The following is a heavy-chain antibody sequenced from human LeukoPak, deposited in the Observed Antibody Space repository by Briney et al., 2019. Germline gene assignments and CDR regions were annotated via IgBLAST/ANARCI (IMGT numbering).Heavy chain of an antibody. CDR3: ARGNINYYDSSGYYKPHFDY. CDR2: IYYSGST. Sequence: PSETLSLTCTVSGGSISSYYWSWIRQPPGKGLEWIGYIYYSGSTNYNPSLKSRVTISVDTSKNQFSLKLSSVTAADTAAYYCARGNINYYDSSGYYKPHFDYWGQGTLVTVSS. D-gene: IGHD3-22*01. J-gene: IGHJ4*02. V-gene: IGHV4-59*01. CDR1: GGSISSYY.